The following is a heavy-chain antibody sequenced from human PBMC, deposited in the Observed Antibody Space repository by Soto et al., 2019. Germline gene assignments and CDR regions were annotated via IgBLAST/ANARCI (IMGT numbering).Heavy chain of an antibody. D-gene: IGHD6-13*01. V-gene: IGHV3-23*01. CDR2: ISGSGGST. J-gene: IGHJ4*02. Sequence: EVQLLESGGGLVQPGGSLRLSCAASGFTFSSYAMSWVRQAPGKGLEWVSAISGSGGSTYYADSVKGRFTISRDNSKNTLSLQMNSLRAEDTAVYYCAKDRIAGTNEPPYYFDYWGQGTLVTVSS. CDR1: GFTFSSYA. CDR3: AKDRIAGTNEPPYYFDY.